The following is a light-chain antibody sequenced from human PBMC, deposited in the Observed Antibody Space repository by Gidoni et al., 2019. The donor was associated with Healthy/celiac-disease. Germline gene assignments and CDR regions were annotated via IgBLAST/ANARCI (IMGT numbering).Light chain of an antibody. J-gene: IGKJ1*01. CDR1: QGMSNY. Sequence: DIQMTQSPSAMSASVGDRVTITCRASQGMSNYLAWFQQKPGKVPKLLIYAASSLQSGVPSRFSGSASGTEFTLTISSLQPEDFATYYCLQHNSYPWTFXQXTKVEIK. CDR3: LQHNSYPWT. V-gene: IGKV1-17*03. CDR2: AAS.